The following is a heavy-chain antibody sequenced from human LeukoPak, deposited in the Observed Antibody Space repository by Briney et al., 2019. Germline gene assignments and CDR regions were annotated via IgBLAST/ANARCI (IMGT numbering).Heavy chain of an antibody. D-gene: IGHD3-9*01. CDR2: INSEGSST. CDR3: ARSYDILSAGNWFDP. CDR1: GFTFSSYW. V-gene: IGHV3-74*01. Sequence: GGSLRLSCAASGFTFSSYWMHWVRQAPGKGLVWVSRINSEGSSTSYGDSVKGRFTISRDNANTTLYLQMNSLRAEDTAVYYCARSYDILSAGNWFDPWGQGTLVTVSS. J-gene: IGHJ5*02.